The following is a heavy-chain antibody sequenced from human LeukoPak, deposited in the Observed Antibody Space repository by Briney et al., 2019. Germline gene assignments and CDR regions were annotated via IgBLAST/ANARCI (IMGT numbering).Heavy chain of an antibody. CDR3: TRDPIKGAPDYFDY. D-gene: IGHD1-26*01. CDR1: GFTFSSYA. J-gene: IGHJ4*02. V-gene: IGHV3-23*01. Sequence: GGSLRLSCAASGFTFSSYAMSWVRQAPGKGLEWVAAISGSGDTTYYADSLKGRFTISRDNSKNTLFLQMDSLRAEDTAVYYCTRDPIKGAPDYFDYWGQGTLVTVSS. CDR2: ISGSGDTT.